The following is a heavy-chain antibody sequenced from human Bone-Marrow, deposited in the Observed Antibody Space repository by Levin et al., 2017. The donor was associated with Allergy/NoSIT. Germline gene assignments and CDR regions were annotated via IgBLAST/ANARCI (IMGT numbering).Heavy chain of an antibody. CDR1: GFTFSSHG. CDR2: LSSDVPPP. D-gene: IGHD5-24*01. CDR3: AKDIGMGTTQKTFDY. V-gene: IGHV3-30*18. Sequence: SLLLSFSASGFTFSSHGMHWVRQAPGTFLSLFSFLSSDVPPPFYAYSVKGRFTVSRDNSQNTLYLQMDSLRAEDTALYYCAKDIGMGTTQKTFDYWGQGALVTVSS. J-gene: IGHJ4*02.